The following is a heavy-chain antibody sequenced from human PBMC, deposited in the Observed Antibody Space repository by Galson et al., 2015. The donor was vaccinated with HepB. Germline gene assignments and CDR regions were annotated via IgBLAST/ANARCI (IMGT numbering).Heavy chain of an antibody. Sequence: SVKVSCKASGGTFSSYAISWVRQAPGQGLEWMGGIIPIFGTANYAQKFQGRVTITADESTSTAYMELSSLRSEDTAVYYCAKEPYDSSGYYDIDYWGQGTLVTVSS. J-gene: IGHJ4*02. D-gene: IGHD3-22*01. V-gene: IGHV1-69*13. CDR3: AKEPYDSSGYYDIDY. CDR1: GGTFSSYA. CDR2: IIPIFGTA.